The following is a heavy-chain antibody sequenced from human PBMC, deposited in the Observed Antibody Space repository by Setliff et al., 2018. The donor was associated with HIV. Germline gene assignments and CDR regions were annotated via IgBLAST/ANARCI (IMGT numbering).Heavy chain of an antibody. Sequence: GSLRLSCAASGVTFTQAWMSWVRQAPGKGLEWLGRIKSELDGGTADYAAPVKDRFTISRDDSRNTLYLQINSLRAEDTAVYYCARDRVESFWVGELNYMDVWGKGTTVTVSS. V-gene: IGHV3-15*01. CDR1: GVTFTQAW. D-gene: IGHD3-10*01. J-gene: IGHJ6*03. CDR2: IKSELDGGTA. CDR3: ARDRVESFWVGELNYMDV.